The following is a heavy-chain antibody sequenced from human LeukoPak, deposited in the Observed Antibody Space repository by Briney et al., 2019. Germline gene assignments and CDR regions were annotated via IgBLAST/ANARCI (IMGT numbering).Heavy chain of an antibody. CDR2: IIPIFGTA. J-gene: IGHJ5*02. Sequence: SVKVSCKASGGTFSSYAISWVRQAPGQGLEWMGGIIPIFGTANYAQKFQGRVTITADKSTSTAYMELSSLRSEDTAVYYCARDLGYSSSWYSVWFDPWGQGTLVTVSS. CDR3: ARDLGYSSSWYSVWFDP. V-gene: IGHV1-69*06. D-gene: IGHD6-13*01. CDR1: GGTFSSYA.